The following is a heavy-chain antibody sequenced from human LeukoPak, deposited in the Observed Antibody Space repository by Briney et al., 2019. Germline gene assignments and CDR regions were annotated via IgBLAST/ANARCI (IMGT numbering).Heavy chain of an antibody. CDR2: ISGSGGST. V-gene: IGHV3-23*01. CDR3: ARGYYGDSYAFDV. J-gene: IGHJ3*01. D-gene: IGHD4-17*01. CDR1: GFTFSSYA. Sequence: GGSLRLSCAASGFTFSSYATSWVRQAPGKGLEWVSAISGSGGSTYYADSVKGRFTISRDNSKNTLYLQMNSLRAEDTALYYCARGYYGDSYAFDVWGQGTMVTVSS.